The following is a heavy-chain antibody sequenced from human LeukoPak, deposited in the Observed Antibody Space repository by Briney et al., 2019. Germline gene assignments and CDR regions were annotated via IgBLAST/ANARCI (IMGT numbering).Heavy chain of an antibody. CDR3: ARESWSDSVAFDI. CDR1: VFNFSSYA. CDR2: ISYGGIDK. Sequence: GGSLRLSCAASVFNFSSYAMHWVRQAPGEGLEWVGLISYGGIDKSYADSVKGRFTISRDSSKRTLYLQMNSLRAEDTAMYYCARESWSDSVAFDIWGLGTMVIVSS. V-gene: IGHV3-30*04. D-gene: IGHD3-3*01. J-gene: IGHJ3*02.